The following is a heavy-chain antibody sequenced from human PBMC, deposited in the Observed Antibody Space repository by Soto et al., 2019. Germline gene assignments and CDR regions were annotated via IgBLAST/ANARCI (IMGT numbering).Heavy chain of an antibody. CDR2: IYWDDDK. CDR1: GFSLSTSGVG. V-gene: IGHV2-5*02. Sequence: QITLKESGPTLVKPTQTLTLTCTFSGFSLSTSGVGVGWIRQPPGKALEWLALIYWDDDKRHSPSLKSRLTIAEDTTKNQVVLTMTNIDPVDTATYYCAHRQRTVYFDYWGQGTLVTLSS. CDR3: AHRQRTVYFDY. D-gene: IGHD4-17*01. J-gene: IGHJ4*02.